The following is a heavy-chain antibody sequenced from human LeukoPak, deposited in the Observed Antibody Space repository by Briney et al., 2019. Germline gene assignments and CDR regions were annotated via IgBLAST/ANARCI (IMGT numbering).Heavy chain of an antibody. CDR3: ARHRTHYGSGSYYNVGYFDY. CDR2: INHSGST. D-gene: IGHD3-10*01. CDR1: GGSFSGYY. V-gene: IGHV4-34*01. Sequence: SETLSLTCAVYGGSFSGYYWSWIRQPPEKGLEWIGEINHSGSTNYNPSLKSRVTISVDTSKNQFSLKLSSVTAADTAVYYCARHRTHYGSGSYYNVGYFDYWGQGTLVTVSS. J-gene: IGHJ4*02.